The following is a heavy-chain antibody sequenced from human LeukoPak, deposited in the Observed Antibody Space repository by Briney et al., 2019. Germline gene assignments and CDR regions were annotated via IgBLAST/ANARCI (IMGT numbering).Heavy chain of an antibody. CDR2: INHSGST. D-gene: IGHD5-24*01. Sequence: GSLRLSCAASGFTFSDYYMSWIRQAPGKGLEWIGEINHSGSTNYNPSLKSRVTISVDTSKNQFSLRLNSLTAADTAVYYCARGRADYNSTSPYFDYWGLGTLVTVSS. J-gene: IGHJ4*02. CDR1: GFTFSDYY. CDR3: ARGRADYNSTSPYFDY. V-gene: IGHV4-34*01.